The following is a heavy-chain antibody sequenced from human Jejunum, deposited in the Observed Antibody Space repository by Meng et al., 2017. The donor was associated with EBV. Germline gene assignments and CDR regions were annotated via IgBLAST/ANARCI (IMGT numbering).Heavy chain of an antibody. Sequence: EVQLVESXXGWVKXGGSLRLSCAASGFTFTNAWMSWVRQAPGKGLEWVGRIESNTDGGATDYAAPVKGRFTISRDDSKNTLYLQMNSLNTEDTAVYYCTTDPGVDFDHRGQGTMVTVSS. J-gene: IGHJ4*02. CDR2: IESNTDGGAT. CDR1: GFTFTNAW. V-gene: IGHV3-15*04. CDR3: TTDPGVDFDH.